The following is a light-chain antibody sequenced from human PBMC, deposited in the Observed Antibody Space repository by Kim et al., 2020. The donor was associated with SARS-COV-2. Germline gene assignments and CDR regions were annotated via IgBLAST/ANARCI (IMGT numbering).Light chain of an antibody. CDR2: AAS. Sequence: TVGDRITIACRASQSIGTRLNWYQQRPGKAPKLLVYAASSLQSGVPSRFSGTGSGTDFTLTISSLQPEDFATYYCQQSYSTPWLSFGGGTKVDIK. J-gene: IGKJ4*01. V-gene: IGKV1-39*01. CDR1: QSIGTR. CDR3: QQSYSTPWLS.